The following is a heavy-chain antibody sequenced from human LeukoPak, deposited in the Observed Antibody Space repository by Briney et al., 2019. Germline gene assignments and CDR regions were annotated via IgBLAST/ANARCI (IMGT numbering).Heavy chain of an antibody. D-gene: IGHD3-22*01. Sequence: GGSLRLSCADSGFTFSNYGMSWVRQAPGKGLEWVSYISSSGSTIYYADSVKGRFTISRDNAKNSLYLQMTSLRAEDTAVYYCAREIVYYDSSGYYYSYPRFDYWGQGTLVTVSS. CDR1: GFTFSNYG. CDR3: AREIVYYDSSGYYYSYPRFDY. CDR2: ISSSGSTI. J-gene: IGHJ4*02. V-gene: IGHV3-48*03.